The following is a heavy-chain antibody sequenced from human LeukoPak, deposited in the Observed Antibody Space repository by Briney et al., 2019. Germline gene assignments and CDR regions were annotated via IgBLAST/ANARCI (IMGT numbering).Heavy chain of an antibody. CDR2: INHSGST. CDR3: ARASFSYYMDV. Sequence: SETLSLTCAAYGGSFSGYYWSWIRQPPGKGLEWIGEINHSGSTNYNPSLKSRVTISVDTSKNQFSLKLSSVTAADTAVYYCARASFSYYMDVWGKGTTVTVSS. J-gene: IGHJ6*03. V-gene: IGHV4-34*01. CDR1: GGSFSGYY. D-gene: IGHD3-16*02.